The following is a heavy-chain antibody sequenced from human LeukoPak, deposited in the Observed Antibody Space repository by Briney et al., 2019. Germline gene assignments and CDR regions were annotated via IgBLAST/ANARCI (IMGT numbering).Heavy chain of an antibody. Sequence: PGGSPRLSCAASGFTFSSYAMHWVRQAPGKGLEWVAVISYDGSNKYYADSVKGRFTISRDNSKNTLYLQMNSLRAEDTAVYYCARTEWLLIDYWGQGTLVTISS. J-gene: IGHJ4*02. V-gene: IGHV3-30-3*01. D-gene: IGHD3-3*01. CDR3: ARTEWLLIDY. CDR1: GFTFSSYA. CDR2: ISYDGSNK.